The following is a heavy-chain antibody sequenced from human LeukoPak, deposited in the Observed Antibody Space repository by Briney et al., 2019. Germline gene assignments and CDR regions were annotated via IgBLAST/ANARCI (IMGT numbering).Heavy chain of an antibody. V-gene: IGHV4-59*01. J-gene: IGHJ6*02. Sequence: PSETLSLTCTVSGGSISSYYWSWIRQPPGKGLEWIGYIYYSGSTNYNPSLKSRVTISVDTSKNQFSLKLSSVTAADTAVYYCARQLVPSANAVDVWGQGTTVIVSS. CDR2: IYYSGST. CDR3: ARQLVPSANAVDV. CDR1: GGSISSYY. D-gene: IGHD2-2*01.